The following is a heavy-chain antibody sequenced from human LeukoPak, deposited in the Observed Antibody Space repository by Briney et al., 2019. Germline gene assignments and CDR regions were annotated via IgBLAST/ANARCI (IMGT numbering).Heavy chain of an antibody. V-gene: IGHV3-53*01. Sequence: GGSLGLSCAASGFTVSSNYMSWVRQAPGKGLEWVSVIYSGGSTYYADSVKGRFTISRDNAKNSLYLQMNSLRVEDTAVYYCARIHGGYPFDYWGQGTLVTVSS. CDR3: ARIHGGYPFDY. CDR1: GFTVSSNY. D-gene: IGHD2-15*01. J-gene: IGHJ4*02. CDR2: IYSGGST.